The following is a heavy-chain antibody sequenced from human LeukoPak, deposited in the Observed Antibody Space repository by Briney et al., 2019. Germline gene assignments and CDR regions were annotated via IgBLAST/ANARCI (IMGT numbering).Heavy chain of an antibody. J-gene: IGHJ5*02. Sequence: GRSLRLSCAASGFTFSSYAMHWVRQAPGKGLEWVAVIWYDGSNKYYADSVKGRFTISRDNSKNTLYLQMNSLRAEDTAVYYCARDRLAVADHANWFDPWGQGTLVTVSS. CDR3: ARDRLAVADHANWFDP. V-gene: IGHV3-33*08. CDR2: IWYDGSNK. CDR1: GFTFSSYA. D-gene: IGHD6-19*01.